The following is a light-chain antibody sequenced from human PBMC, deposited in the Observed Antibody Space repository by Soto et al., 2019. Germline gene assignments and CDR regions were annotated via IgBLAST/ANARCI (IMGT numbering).Light chain of an antibody. CDR3: QHYGRSPPLT. CDR1: RSVSSSS. Sequence: EIVLTQSPGTLSLSPGERATLSCRASRSVSSSSLAWYQQKPGQTPRLVIFGASNRATGIPDRFSSGGSGTDFTLIISRLEPEDFAVYYCQHYGRSPPLTFGGGTKVEIK. CDR2: GAS. J-gene: IGKJ4*01. V-gene: IGKV3-20*01.